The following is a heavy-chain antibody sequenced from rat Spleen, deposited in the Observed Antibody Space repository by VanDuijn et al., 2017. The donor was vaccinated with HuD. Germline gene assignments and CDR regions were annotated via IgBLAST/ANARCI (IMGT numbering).Heavy chain of an antibody. CDR2: ISTGGGDT. Sequence: EVQLVESGGGLVQPGRSLKFSCAASGFSFGDYAMAWVRQAPKKGLEWVATISTGGGDTYYRDSVKGRFTISRDNAKNTLYLQMDSLRSEDTATYYCAKDKGEYNNLFDYWGQGVMVTVTS. CDR3: AKDKGEYNNLFDY. CDR1: GFSFGDYA. D-gene: IGHD1-10*01. J-gene: IGHJ2*01. V-gene: IGHV5S23*01.